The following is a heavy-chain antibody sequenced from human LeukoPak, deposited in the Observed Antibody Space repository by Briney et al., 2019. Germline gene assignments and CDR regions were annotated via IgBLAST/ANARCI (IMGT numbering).Heavy chain of an antibody. CDR3: ARSGGAFDY. CDR2: ISVYNGNT. V-gene: IGHV1-18*01. J-gene: IGHJ4*02. CDR1: GYTITNYG. Sequence: ASVKVSCKASGYTITNYGFNWVRQAPGQGLEWMGWISVYNGNTNYAQKFQGRVTMTTDTSTSTAYVEVRSLRSDDTAVYYCARSGGAFDYWGQGTLVTVSS. D-gene: IGHD3-10*01.